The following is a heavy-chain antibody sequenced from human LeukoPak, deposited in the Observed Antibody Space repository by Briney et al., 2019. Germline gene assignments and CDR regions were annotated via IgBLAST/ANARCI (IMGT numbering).Heavy chain of an antibody. D-gene: IGHD2/OR15-2a*01. Sequence: GRSLRLSCAASGFTFDDYAMHWVRQAPGKGLEWVSGISWNSGSIGYADSVKGRFTISRDNAKNSLYLQMNSLRAEDTALYYCAKDPFKEGAEGYFDYWGQGTLVTVSS. CDR2: ISWNSGSI. V-gene: IGHV3-9*01. CDR1: GFTFDDYA. CDR3: AKDPFKEGAEGYFDY. J-gene: IGHJ4*02.